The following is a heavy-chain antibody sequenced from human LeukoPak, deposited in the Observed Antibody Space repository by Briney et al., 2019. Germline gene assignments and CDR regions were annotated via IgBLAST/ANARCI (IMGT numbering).Heavy chain of an antibody. CDR2: IYHSGST. Sequence: LRLSCAASGFTFDDYAMHWVRQAPGKGLEWIGYIYHSGSTYYNPSLKSRVTISVDRSKNQFSLKLSSVTAADTAVYYCARGYGDFFIDYWGQGTLVTVSS. D-gene: IGHD4-17*01. CDR3: ARGYGDFFIDY. V-gene: IGHV4-30-2*01. CDR1: GFTFDDYA. J-gene: IGHJ4*02.